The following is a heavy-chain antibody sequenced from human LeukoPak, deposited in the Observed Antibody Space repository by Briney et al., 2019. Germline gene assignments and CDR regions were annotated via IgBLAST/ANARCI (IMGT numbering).Heavy chain of an antibody. D-gene: IGHD2-2*01. J-gene: IGHJ5*02. CDR1: GGTFSSYA. CDR3: ARSFYCSSTSCYEGWFDP. Sequence: GASVKVSCKASGGTFSSYAISWVRQAPGQGLEWMGGIIPIFGTANYAQKFQGRVTITADESTSTAYMELSSLRSEDTAVYYCARSFYCSSTSCYEGWFDPWGQGTLVTVSS. CDR2: IIPIFGTA. V-gene: IGHV1-69*13.